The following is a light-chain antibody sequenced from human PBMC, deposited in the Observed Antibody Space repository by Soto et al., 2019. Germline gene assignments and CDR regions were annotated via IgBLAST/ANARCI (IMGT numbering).Light chain of an antibody. Sequence: QSVLTQPPSVSGAPGQRITISCTGTSCNTGPGYPIHWYQQLPGTAPRLLHFGNSLRPSGVPPRFSGSRSGLSISGLQAEDEADYYCQSYDSRLSAYGFGAGSKVTGL. CDR3: QSYDSRLSAYG. V-gene: IGLV1-40*01. CDR1: SCNTGPGYP. J-gene: IGLJ1*01. CDR2: GNS.